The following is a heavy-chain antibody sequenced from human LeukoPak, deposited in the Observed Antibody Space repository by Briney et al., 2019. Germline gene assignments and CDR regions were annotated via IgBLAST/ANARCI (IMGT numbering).Heavy chain of an antibody. D-gene: IGHD2-2*02. J-gene: IGHJ5*02. CDR3: ARQIRYTYDPNWFHP. V-gene: IGHV4-39*01. CDR2: IYFSGTT. Sequence: PSETLSLTCSVSGDSITLTSYYWAWIRQPPGKGLEWIGSIYFSGTTNYNPSLQSRVTMSVDTSRNQFSLILSSLTATDTAVYYCARQIRYTYDPNWFHPWGQGALVTVSS. CDR1: GDSITLTSYY.